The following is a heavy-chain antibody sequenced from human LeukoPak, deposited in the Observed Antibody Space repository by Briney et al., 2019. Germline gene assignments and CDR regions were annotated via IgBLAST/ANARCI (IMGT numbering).Heavy chain of an antibody. D-gene: IGHD3-22*01. V-gene: IGHV4-39*07. J-gene: IGHJ6*03. CDR1: GGSISSSSYY. CDR2: IYYSGST. CDR3: ARTLHYYDSSGYPRYYYYMDV. Sequence: SETLSLTCTVSGGSISSSSYYWGWIRQPPGKGLEWIGSIYYSGSTYYNPSLKSRVTISVDTSKNQFSLKLSSVTAADTAVYYCARTLHYYDSSGYPRYYYYMDVWGKGTTVTVSS.